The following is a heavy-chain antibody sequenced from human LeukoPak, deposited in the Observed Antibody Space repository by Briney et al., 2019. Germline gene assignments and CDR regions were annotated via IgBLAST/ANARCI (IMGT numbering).Heavy chain of an antibody. V-gene: IGHV3-33*01. CDR3: AGSGWETHFDH. CDR2: IWSDGSKQ. D-gene: IGHD6-19*01. CDR1: NFMFTTYG. Sequence: SGGSLRLSCVASNFMFTTYGMHWVRQAPGKGLEWLTVIWSDGSKQNYGNSVKGRFTISRDNSKNTLYLQMSSLRAEDTAVYYCAGSGWETHFDHWGQGTLVTVSS. J-gene: IGHJ4*02.